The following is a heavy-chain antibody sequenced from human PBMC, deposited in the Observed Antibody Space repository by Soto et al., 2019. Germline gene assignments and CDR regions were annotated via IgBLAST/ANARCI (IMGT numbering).Heavy chain of an antibody. D-gene: IGHD6-6*01. J-gene: IGHJ5*02. V-gene: IGHV5-10-1*01. CDR2: IDPSDSYT. CDR1: GYSFTSYW. Sequence: GESLKISCKGSGYSFTSYWTSWVRQMPGKGLEWMGRIDPSDSYTNYSPSFQGHVTISADKSISTAYLQWSSLKASDTAMYYCARSIKYSSSGVWFDPWGQGTLVTVSS. CDR3: ARSIKYSSSGVWFDP.